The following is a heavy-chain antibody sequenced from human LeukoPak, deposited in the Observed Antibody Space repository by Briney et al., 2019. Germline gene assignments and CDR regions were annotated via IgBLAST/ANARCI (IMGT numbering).Heavy chain of an antibody. J-gene: IGHJ5*02. CDR1: GGSFSGYY. V-gene: IGHV4-34*01. CDR2: INHSGST. D-gene: IGHD2-21*01. Sequence: SETLSLTCAVYGGSFSGYYWSWIRQPPGKGLEWIGEINHSGSTNYNPSLKSRVTISVDTSKNQFSLKLSSVTAADTAVYYCARVYYSRFDPWGQGTLVTVSS. CDR3: ARVYYSRFDP.